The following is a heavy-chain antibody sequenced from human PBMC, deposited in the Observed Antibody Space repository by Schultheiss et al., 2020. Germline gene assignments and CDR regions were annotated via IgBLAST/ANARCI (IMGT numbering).Heavy chain of an antibody. CDR2: ISAYNGNT. CDR3: AKGGVGARTDAFDI. CDR1: GYTFTSYG. Sequence: ASVKVSCKASGYTFTSYGISWVRQAPGQGLEWMGWISAYNGNTNYAQKFQGWVTMTRDTSISTAYMELSRLRSDDTAVYYCAKGGVGARTDAFDIWGQGTMVTVSS. V-gene: IGHV1-18*01. D-gene: IGHD1-26*01. J-gene: IGHJ3*02.